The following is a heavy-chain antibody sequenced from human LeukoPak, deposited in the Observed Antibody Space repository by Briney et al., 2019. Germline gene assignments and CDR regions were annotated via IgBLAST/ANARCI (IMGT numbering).Heavy chain of an antibody. D-gene: IGHD3-10*01. CDR3: ATGGHYFGA. CDR2: IKRKSDGGTT. V-gene: IGHV3-15*01. Sequence: PGGSLRLSCAASGFTVSDAWMSWVRQTPGKGLEWIGRIKRKSDGGTTEYAAPVKGRFTISRDDSKNTVYLQMNSLKIDDTAMFHCATGGHYFGAWGQGALVTV. J-gene: IGHJ4*02. CDR1: GFTVSDAW.